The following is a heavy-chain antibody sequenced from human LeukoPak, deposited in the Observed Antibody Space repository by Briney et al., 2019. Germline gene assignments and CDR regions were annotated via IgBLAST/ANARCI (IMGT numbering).Heavy chain of an antibody. J-gene: IGHJ4*02. V-gene: IGHV3-49*03. CDR2: IRSKAYGETA. CDR1: GFTFGDYA. CDR3: TRDRGAYNLYDY. Sequence: GGSLRLSCTASGFTFGDYAMSWIRQAPGKGLEWVGFIRSKAYGETADYAASVKGRFTISRDDSKAIAYLQMNSLKTEDTSVYHCTRDRGAYNLYDYWGQGTLVTVSS. D-gene: IGHD1-1*01.